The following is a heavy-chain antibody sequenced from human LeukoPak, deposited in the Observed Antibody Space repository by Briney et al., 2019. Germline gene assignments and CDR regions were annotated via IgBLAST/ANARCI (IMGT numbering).Heavy chain of an antibody. CDR3: ARGAVVVAATRYYYGMDV. CDR2: IYTSGST. Sequence: SETLSLTCTVSGGSISSYYWSWIRQPAGKGLEWIGRIYTSGSTNYNPSLKSRVTMSVDTSKNQFSLKLSSVTAADTAVYYCARGAVVVAATRYYYGMDVWGQGTTVTVSS. V-gene: IGHV4-4*07. J-gene: IGHJ6*02. CDR1: GGSISSYY. D-gene: IGHD2-15*01.